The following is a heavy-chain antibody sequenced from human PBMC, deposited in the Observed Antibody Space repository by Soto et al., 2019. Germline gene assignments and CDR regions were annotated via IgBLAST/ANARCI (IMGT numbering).Heavy chain of an antibody. Sequence: SETLSLTCTVSGGSISSGGYYWSWIRQHPGKGLEWIGYIYYSGSTYYNPSLKSRVTISVDTSKNQFSLKLTSVTAADTAVYYCARGVGLCRGSFDPWGQGTLVTVSS. CDR3: ARGVGLCRGSFDP. D-gene: IGHD2-21*01. V-gene: IGHV4-31*03. J-gene: IGHJ5*02. CDR2: IYYSGST. CDR1: GGSISSGGYY.